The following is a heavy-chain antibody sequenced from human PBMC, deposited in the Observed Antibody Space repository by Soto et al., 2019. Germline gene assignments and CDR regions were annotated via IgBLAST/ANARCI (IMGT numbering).Heavy chain of an antibody. CDR1: GGSISSSSYY. CDR2: IYYSGST. Sequence: SETLSRTCTVSGGSISSSSYYWGWIRQPPGKGLEWIGSIYYSGSTYYNPSLKSRVTISVDTSKNQFSLKLSSVTAADTAVYYCMLGSGWKDFDYWGQGTLVTVS. D-gene: IGHD3-22*01. J-gene: IGHJ4*02. CDR3: MLGSGWKDFDY. V-gene: IGHV4-39*01.